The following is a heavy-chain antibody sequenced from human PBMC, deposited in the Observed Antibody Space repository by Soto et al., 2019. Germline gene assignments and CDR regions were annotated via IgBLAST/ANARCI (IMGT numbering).Heavy chain of an antibody. Sequence: PGGSLRLSCAASGFTFRSRGMSWVRQAPGKGLEWVSSISDGGALTFYIDSVKGRFTISRDDSKNMLYLEMNSLRGEDTALYYFAKGRPVDGDVFDVWGQGTMVTVSS. V-gene: IGHV3-23*01. CDR1: GFTFRSRG. J-gene: IGHJ3*01. CDR2: ISDGGALT. CDR3: AKGRPVDGDVFDV.